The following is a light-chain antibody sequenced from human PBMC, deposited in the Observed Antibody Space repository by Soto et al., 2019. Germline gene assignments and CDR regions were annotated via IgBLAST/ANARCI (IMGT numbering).Light chain of an antibody. V-gene: IGKV1-5*01. CDR2: DAA. CDR3: QQYDSFWT. Sequence: DIQMTQSPSTLSASVGDRVTITCRASQRINNWLAWYQQKPGEAPKLLIYDAANWESGVPSRFRGSGSGTEFTLTISNLRPDDFATYFCQQYDSFWTFGRGT. J-gene: IGKJ1*01. CDR1: QRINNW.